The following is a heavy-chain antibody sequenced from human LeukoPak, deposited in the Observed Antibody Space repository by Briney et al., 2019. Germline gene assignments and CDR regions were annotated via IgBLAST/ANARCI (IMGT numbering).Heavy chain of an antibody. Sequence: GGSLRLSCAASGFTLSSYEMNWVRQAPGKGLEWVSGITGNGATTYYADSVKGRFTISRDNSKNTLSLQLNSLRAEDTAVYYCAKDDDGDYVNYFDYWGQGTLVTVSS. CDR2: ITGNGATT. J-gene: IGHJ4*02. CDR3: AKDDDGDYVNYFDY. CDR1: GFTLSSYE. V-gene: IGHV3-23*01. D-gene: IGHD4-17*01.